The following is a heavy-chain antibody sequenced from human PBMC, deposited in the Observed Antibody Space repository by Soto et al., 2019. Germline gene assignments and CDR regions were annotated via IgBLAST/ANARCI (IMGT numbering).Heavy chain of an antibody. J-gene: IGHJ4*02. V-gene: IGHV3-7*01. CDR2: IKQDGSEK. Sequence: GGSLRLSCSASGFTLGGYWMSWVRQAPGKGLEWVANIKQDGSEKYFVDSVKGRFTISRDNAKNSLYLQMNSLRAEDTAVYYCARKGKILTGYSEMDFWGQGTLVTVSS. CDR3: ARKGKILTGYSEMDF. D-gene: IGHD3-9*01. CDR1: GFTLGGYW.